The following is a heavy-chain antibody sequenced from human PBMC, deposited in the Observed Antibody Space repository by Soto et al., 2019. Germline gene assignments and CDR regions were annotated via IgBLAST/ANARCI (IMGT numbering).Heavy chain of an antibody. CDR1: GGTFSSYA. CDR3: ARDPLTLYYYDSSGYFDY. V-gene: IGHV1-69*13. D-gene: IGHD3-22*01. Sequence: GASVKVSCKASGGTFSSYAISWVRQAPGQGLEWMGGIIPIFGTANYAQKFQGRVTITADESTSTAYMELSSLRSEDTAVYYCARDPLTLYYYDSSGYFDYWGQGTLVTVSS. J-gene: IGHJ4*02. CDR2: IIPIFGTA.